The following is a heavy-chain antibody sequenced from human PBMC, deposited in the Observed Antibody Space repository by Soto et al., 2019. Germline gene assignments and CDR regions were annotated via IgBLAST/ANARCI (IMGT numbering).Heavy chain of an antibody. D-gene: IGHD3-10*01. CDR3: AKGSGYYGSGSYSD. CDR2: ISGSGGST. Sequence: EVQLLESGGGLVQPGGSLRLSCAASGFTFSSYAMSWVRQAPGKGLEWVSAISGSGGSTCYADSVKGRFTISRDNSKNTLYLQMNSLRAEDTAVYYCAKGSGYYGSGSYSDWGQGTLVTVSS. CDR1: GFTFSSYA. V-gene: IGHV3-23*01. J-gene: IGHJ4*02.